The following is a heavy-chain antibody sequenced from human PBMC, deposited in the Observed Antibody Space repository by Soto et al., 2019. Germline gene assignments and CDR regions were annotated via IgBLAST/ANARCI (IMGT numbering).Heavy chain of an antibody. V-gene: IGHV1-69*05. CDR3: ASTYHYDSGGKTSFSYGLAV. J-gene: IGHJ6*02. D-gene: IGHD3-22*01. CDR1: GGTFDNYA. Sequence: QVQLVQSGAEVKKPGSSVKVSCKASGGTFDNYAITWVRQAHGQGLEWMGGIIPMLDSANYAEKFQGRVTITPADTPTTAYMEVSSLTSEDTAVYYCASTYHYDSGGKTSFSYGLAVWGQGSTVTSSS. CDR2: IIPMLDSA.